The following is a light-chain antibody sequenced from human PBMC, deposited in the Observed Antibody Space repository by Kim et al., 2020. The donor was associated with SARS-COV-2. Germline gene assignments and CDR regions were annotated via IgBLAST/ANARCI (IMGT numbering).Light chain of an antibody. CDR2: GAS. Sequence: ASVGDRITVTCRASQSISTFLNWYQQKPGKAPKLLIYGASTLQSGLPSRFSGSGSGTYFTLTVFNLQPEDFATYYCQQSYKAPLNFGGGTKVDIK. J-gene: IGKJ4*01. V-gene: IGKV1-39*01. CDR3: QQSYKAPLN. CDR1: QSISTF.